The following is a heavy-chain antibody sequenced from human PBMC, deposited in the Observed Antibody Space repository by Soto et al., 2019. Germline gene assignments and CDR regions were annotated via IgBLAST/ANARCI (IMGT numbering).Heavy chain of an antibody. CDR1: GFSLSSYS. CDR2: ISSSSSYI. V-gene: IGHV3-21*01. J-gene: IGHJ4*02. CDR3: ATGGDFDY. Sequence: GALRLSCAASGFSLSSYSMVWVRQAPGKGLECVSSISSSSSYIHYADSVKGRFTISRDNDKNSLYLQMTSLRAEDTAVYYCATGGDFDYWGQGTLVTVSS.